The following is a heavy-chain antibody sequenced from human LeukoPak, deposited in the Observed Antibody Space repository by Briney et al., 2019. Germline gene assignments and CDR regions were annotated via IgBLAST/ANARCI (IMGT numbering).Heavy chain of an antibody. J-gene: IGHJ4*02. D-gene: IGHD7-27*01. Sequence: SETLSLTCTVSGYSISSGYYWGWIRQPPGKGLEWIGTMYHSGSTNYNPSLKSRVTISVDTSKNQFSLKLSSVTAADTAVYFCARGFRGDNFDYWGQGTLVTVSS. CDR2: MYHSGST. CDR1: GYSISSGYY. CDR3: ARGFRGDNFDY. V-gene: IGHV4-38-2*02.